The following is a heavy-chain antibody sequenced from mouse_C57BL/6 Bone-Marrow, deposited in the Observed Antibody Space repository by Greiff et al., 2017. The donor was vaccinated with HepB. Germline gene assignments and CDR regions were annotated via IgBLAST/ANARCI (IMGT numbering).Heavy chain of an antibody. CDR2: IDPENGDT. CDR3: TLHYGSSYAMDY. D-gene: IGHD1-1*01. J-gene: IGHJ4*01. Sequence: EVKLVESGAELVRPGASVKLSCTASGFNIKDDYMHWVKQRPEQGLEWIGWIDPENGDTEYASKFQGKATITADTSSNTAYLQLSSLTSEDTAVYYCTLHYGSSYAMDYWGQGTSVTVSS. V-gene: IGHV14-4*01. CDR1: GFNIKDDY.